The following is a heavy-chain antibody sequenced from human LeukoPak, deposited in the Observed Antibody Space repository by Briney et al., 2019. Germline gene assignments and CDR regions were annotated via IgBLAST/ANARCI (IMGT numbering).Heavy chain of an antibody. J-gene: IGHJ4*02. CDR1: GYTFTGKF. Sequence: ASVKVSCKASGYTFTGKFIHWVRQAPGQGLEWMGWIDPNSGGTDYAQKFRGRVTMTRDTSISTAYMELSRMRSDDTAVYYCARGSSLVGPAYWGQGTLVTVSS. V-gene: IGHV1-2*02. CDR3: ARGSSLVGPAY. D-gene: IGHD2-8*02. CDR2: IDPNSGGT.